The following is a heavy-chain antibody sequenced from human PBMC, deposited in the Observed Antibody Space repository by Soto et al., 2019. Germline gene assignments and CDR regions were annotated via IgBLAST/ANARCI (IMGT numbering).Heavy chain of an antibody. CDR1: CGFISNNY. CDR3: ARYRREAVAGYTLDN. CDR2: VYNSGST. Sequence: TSETLFLTWTVFCGFISNNYWIWIRQPPGKGLEWIGYVYNSGSTIYNPSPKSRVTISGDTPKSQFSLKVNSMTAADTAVYYCARYRREAVAGYTLDNWGKGILVTVPQ. J-gene: IGHJ4*02. D-gene: IGHD6-13*01. V-gene: IGHV4-59*01.